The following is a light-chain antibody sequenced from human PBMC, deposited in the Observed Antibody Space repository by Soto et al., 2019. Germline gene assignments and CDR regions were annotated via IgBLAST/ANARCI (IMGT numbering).Light chain of an antibody. CDR2: DVS. CDR1: QGISSA. CDR3: QQFNSYPFT. J-gene: IGKJ3*01. Sequence: AIQLTQSPSSLSASVGDRVTITCRASQGISSALAWYQQKPGKAPKLLIYDVSSLESGVPSRFSGSGSGTEFTLTISSLQPEDFATFYCQQFNSYPFTFGPGTKVDIK. V-gene: IGKV1-13*02.